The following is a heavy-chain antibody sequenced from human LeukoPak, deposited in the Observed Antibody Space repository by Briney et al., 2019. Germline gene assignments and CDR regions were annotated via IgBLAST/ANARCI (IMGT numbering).Heavy chain of an antibody. J-gene: IGHJ5*02. D-gene: IGHD2-2*02. CDR2: INPNSGGT. V-gene: IGHV1-2*02. CDR1: GYTFTGYY. CDR3: ARDRSKYQLLYSWFDP. Sequence: ASVKVSCKASGYTFTGYYMHWVRQAPGQGLGWVGWINPNSGGTNYAQKFQGRVTMTRDTSISTAYMELSRLRSDDTAVYYCARDRSKYQLLYSWFDPWGQGTLVTVSS.